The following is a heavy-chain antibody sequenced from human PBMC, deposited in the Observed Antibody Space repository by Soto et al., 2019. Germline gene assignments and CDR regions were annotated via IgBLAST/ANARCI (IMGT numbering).Heavy chain of an antibody. CDR2: ISGNGGDI. J-gene: IGHJ6*02. CDR3: AKRGDIVEVSRTFVGYGMDV. D-gene: IGHD2-2*01. V-gene: IGHV3-23*01. Sequence: QAGGSLRLSCAASGFTFRNYAMSWVRQGPGKGLEWVSRISGNGGDINYADSVKGRFTISRDNSKNTLYLQMNSLRAEDTAVYYCAKRGDIVEVSRTFVGYGMDVWGQGTTVTVSS. CDR1: GFTFRNYA.